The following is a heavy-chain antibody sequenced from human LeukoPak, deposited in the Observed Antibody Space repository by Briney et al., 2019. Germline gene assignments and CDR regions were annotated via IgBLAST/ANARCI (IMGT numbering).Heavy chain of an antibody. V-gene: IGHV3-33*06. CDR1: GFTFSSYG. CDR3: AKDFTMIAEGAFDI. J-gene: IGHJ3*02. CDR2: IWYDGSNK. D-gene: IGHD3-22*01. Sequence: TGGSLRLSCAASGFTFSSYGMHWVRQAPGKGLEWVAVIWYDGSNKYYADSVKGRFTISRDNSKNTLYLQMNSLRAEDTAVYYCAKDFTMIAEGAFDIWGQGTMVTVSS.